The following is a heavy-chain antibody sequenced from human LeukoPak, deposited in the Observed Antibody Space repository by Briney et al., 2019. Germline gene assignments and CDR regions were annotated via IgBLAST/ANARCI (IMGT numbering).Heavy chain of an antibody. J-gene: IGHJ4*02. CDR1: GYSFTGYW. CDR2: IYPGDSDT. D-gene: IGHD3-10*01. Sequence: TGESLKISCKGSGYSFTGYWIGWVRQMPGKGLEWMGIIYPGDSDTRYSPSFQGQVTISADKSISTAYLQWSSLKASDTDMYYCARRAYGSENYYSFDYWGQGTLVTVSS. V-gene: IGHV5-51*01. CDR3: ARRAYGSENYYSFDY.